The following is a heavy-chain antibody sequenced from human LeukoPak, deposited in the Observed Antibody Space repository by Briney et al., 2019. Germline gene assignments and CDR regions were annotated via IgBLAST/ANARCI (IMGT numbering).Heavy chain of an antibody. Sequence: SETLSLTCTVSGGSISSGSYHWSWIRQPAGNGLEWIGRIYTSGSTNYNPSLKSRVTISVNTSKNQFSLKLSSVNAADTAVYYCPWQATYDSSGDDAFDIWGQGTTLTVSS. D-gene: IGHD3-22*01. J-gene: IGHJ3*02. V-gene: IGHV4-61*02. CDR3: PWQATYDSSGDDAFDI. CDR2: IYTSGST. CDR1: GGSISSGSYH.